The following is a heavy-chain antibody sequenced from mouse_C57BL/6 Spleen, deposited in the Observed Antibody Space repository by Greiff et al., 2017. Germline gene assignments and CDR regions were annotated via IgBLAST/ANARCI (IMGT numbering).Heavy chain of an antibody. V-gene: IGHV1-26*01. CDR1: GYTFTDYY. CDR2: INPNNGGT. Sequence: EVQLQQSGPELVKPGASVKISCKASGYTFTDYYMNWVKQSHGKSLEWIGDINPNNGGTSYNQKFKGKATLTVDKSSSTAYMELHSLTSEDSAVYYCARWRFWFAYWGQGTLVTVSA. CDR3: ARWRFWFAY. J-gene: IGHJ3*01.